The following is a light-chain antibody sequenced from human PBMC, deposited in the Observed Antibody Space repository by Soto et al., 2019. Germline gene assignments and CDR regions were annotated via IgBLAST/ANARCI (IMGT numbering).Light chain of an antibody. J-gene: IGLJ1*01. CDR3: SSFTSSHTRV. CDR2: EVR. V-gene: IGLV2-14*01. CDR1: STDVGGYDY. Sequence: QSVLTQPASVSGSPGQSITISCTGTSTDVGGYDYVSWYQQHPGQVPKLMIYEVRKRPSGVSDRFSASKSGNTASLPISGLQADDEADYYCSSFTSSHTRVFGTGTKLTVL.